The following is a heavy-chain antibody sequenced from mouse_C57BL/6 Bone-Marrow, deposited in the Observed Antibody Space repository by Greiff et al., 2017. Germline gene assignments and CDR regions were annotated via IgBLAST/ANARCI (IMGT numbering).Heavy chain of an antibody. CDR3: TRSGFDYGSSYGFAY. CDR2: IDPSTGGT. V-gene: IGHV1-15*01. J-gene: IGHJ3*01. D-gene: IGHD1-1*01. Sequence: QVQLQQSGAELVRPGASVTLSCKASGYTFTDYEMHWVKQTPVHGLEWIGAIDPSTGGTAYNQKFKGKAILTADKSSSTAYMELRSLTSEDSAVDYYTRSGFDYGSSYGFAYWGKGTLVTVAA. CDR1: GYTFTDYE.